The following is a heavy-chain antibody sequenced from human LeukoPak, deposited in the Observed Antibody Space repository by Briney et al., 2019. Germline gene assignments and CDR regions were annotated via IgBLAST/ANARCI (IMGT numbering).Heavy chain of an antibody. V-gene: IGHV1-18*04. CDR2: ISAYNGNT. D-gene: IGHD3-22*01. Sequence: VASVKVSCKASGYTFTGYYMHWVRQAPGQGLEWMGWISAYNGNTNYAQKLQGRVTMTTDTSTSTAYMELRSLRSDDTAVYYCARVVYYYDSSGSTHAFDIWGQGTMVTVSS. CDR3: ARVVYYYDSSGSTHAFDI. CDR1: GYTFTGYY. J-gene: IGHJ3*02.